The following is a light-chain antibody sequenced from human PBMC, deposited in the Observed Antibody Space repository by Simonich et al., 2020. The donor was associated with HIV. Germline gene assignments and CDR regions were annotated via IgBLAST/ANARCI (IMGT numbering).Light chain of an antibody. Sequence: SSELTQPPSVSVSPGQTASITCSGDKLGDKYACCDQQKPGQSPVVVNYPYSKRPSGIPERFSGSNSGNTATRTISGTQAMDEADYYCQAWDSSTVVFGGGTKLTVL. V-gene: IGLV3-1*01. CDR1: KLGDKY. CDR2: PYS. CDR3: QAWDSSTVV. J-gene: IGLJ2*01.